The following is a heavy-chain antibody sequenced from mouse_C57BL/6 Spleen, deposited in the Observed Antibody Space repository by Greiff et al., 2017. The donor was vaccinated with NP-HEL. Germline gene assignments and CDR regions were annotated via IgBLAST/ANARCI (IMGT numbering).Heavy chain of an antibody. CDR2: IYPGSGST. J-gene: IGHJ4*01. CDR3: AKRQLRLPMDY. V-gene: IGHV1-55*01. CDR1: GYTFTSYW. Sequence: QVQLQQSGAELVKPGASVKMSCKASGYTFTSYWITWVKQRPGQGLEWIGDIYPGSGSTNYNEKFKSKATLTVDTSSSTAYMQLSSLTSEDSAVYYCAKRQLRLPMDYWGQGTSVTVSS. D-gene: IGHD3-2*02.